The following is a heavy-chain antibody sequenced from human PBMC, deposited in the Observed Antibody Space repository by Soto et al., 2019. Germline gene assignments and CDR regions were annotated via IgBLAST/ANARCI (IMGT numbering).Heavy chain of an antibody. V-gene: IGHV1-69*13. J-gene: IGHJ3*02. CDR2: IIPIFGTA. CDR3: ARPYYYDSSGYLTDDI. CDR1: GGTFSSYA. D-gene: IGHD3-22*01. Sequence: ASVKVSCKASGGTFSSYAISWVRQAPGQGLEWMGGIIPIFGTANYAQKFQGRVTITADESTSTAYMELSSLRSEDTAVYYCARPYYYDSSGYLTDDIWGQGTMVTVSS.